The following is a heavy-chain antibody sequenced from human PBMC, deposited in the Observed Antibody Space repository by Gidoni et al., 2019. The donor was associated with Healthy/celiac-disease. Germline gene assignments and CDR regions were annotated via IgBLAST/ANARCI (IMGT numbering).Heavy chain of an antibody. J-gene: IGHJ4*02. V-gene: IGHV3-23*01. CDR1: GFTFSSYA. CDR3: AKDDHFVRITMVQGVFDY. Sequence: EVQLLESGGGLVQPGGSLRLSCAASGFTFSSYAMSWVRQAPGKGLEWVSAISGSGGSTYYADSVKGRFTISRDNSKNTLYLQMNSLRAEDTAVYYCAKDDHFVRITMVQGVFDYWGQGTLVTVSS. D-gene: IGHD3-10*01. CDR2: ISGSGGST.